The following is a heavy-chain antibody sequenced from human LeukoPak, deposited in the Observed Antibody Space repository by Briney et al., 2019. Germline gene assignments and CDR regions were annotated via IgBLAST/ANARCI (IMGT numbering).Heavy chain of an antibody. CDR2: ISAYNGNT. CDR1: GYTFTSYY. Sequence: ASVKVSCKASGYTFTSYYMHWVRQAPGQGLEWMGWISAYNGNTNYAQKLQGRVTMTTDTSTSTAYMELRSLRSDDTAVYYCARPRIAAAGAFDAFDIWGQGTMVTVSS. CDR3: ARPRIAAAGAFDAFDI. V-gene: IGHV1-18*04. J-gene: IGHJ3*02. D-gene: IGHD6-13*01.